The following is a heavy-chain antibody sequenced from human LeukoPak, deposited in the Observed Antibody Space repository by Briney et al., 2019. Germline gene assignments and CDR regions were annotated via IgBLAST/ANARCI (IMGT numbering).Heavy chain of an antibody. CDR3: ARGPSAWTATPQYGMDV. Sequence: GGSLRLSCAASGFTFSNVWMSWVRQAPGKGLEWVASISYDGSNEYYGDSVKGRFSVSRDNSKNTLYLHMNSLRAEDTAVYYCARGPSAWTATPQYGMDVWGQGTTVTVSS. V-gene: IGHV3-30*03. CDR1: GFTFSNVW. D-gene: IGHD3/OR15-3a*01. CDR2: ISYDGSNE. J-gene: IGHJ6*02.